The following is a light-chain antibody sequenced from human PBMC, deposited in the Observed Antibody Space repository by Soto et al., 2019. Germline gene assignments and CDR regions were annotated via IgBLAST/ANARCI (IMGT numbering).Light chain of an antibody. CDR2: DNN. V-gene: IGLV1-51*01. CDR1: SSNIGSAY. Sequence: QSVLTQPPSVSAAPGQKVTISCSGSSSNIGSAYVSWYQQLPGTAPKFLIYDNNKRPSGIPDRFSGSKSGTSATLDITGLQTGDEADYYCATWDISLYSFVFGGGTKLTVL. J-gene: IGLJ2*01. CDR3: ATWDISLYSFV.